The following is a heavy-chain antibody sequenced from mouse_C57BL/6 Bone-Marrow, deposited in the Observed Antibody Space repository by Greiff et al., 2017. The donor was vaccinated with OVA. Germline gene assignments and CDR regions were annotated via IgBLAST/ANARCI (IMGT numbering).Heavy chain of an antibody. D-gene: IGHD1-1*01. V-gene: IGHV6-3*01. CDR3: TAPIYYYGSSYDYYAMDY. CDR1: GFTFSNYW. CDR2: IRLKSDNYAT. J-gene: IGHJ4*01. Sequence: EVKVEESGGGLVQPGGSMKLSCVASGFTFSNYWMNWVRQSPEKGLEWVAQIRLKSDNYATHYAESVKGRFTISRDDSKSSVYLQMNNLRAEDTGIYYCTAPIYYYGSSYDYYAMDYWGQGTSVTVSS.